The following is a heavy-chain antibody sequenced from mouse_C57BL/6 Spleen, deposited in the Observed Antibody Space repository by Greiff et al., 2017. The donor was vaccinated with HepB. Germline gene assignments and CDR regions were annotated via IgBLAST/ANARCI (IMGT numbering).Heavy chain of an antibody. Sequence: EVKLVESGPGLVKPSQSLSLTCSVTGYSITSGYYWNWIRQFPGNKLEWMGYISYDGSNNYNPSLKNRISITRDTSKNQFFLKLNSVTTEDTATYYCAAGSPFDVWGTGTTVTVSS. CDR2: ISYDGSN. CDR3: AAGSPFDV. D-gene: IGHD3-3*01. CDR1: GYSITSGYY. J-gene: IGHJ1*03. V-gene: IGHV3-6*01.